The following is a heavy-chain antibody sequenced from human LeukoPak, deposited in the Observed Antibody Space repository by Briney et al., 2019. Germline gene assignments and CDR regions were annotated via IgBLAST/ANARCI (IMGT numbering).Heavy chain of an antibody. D-gene: IGHD3-22*01. V-gene: IGHV3-33*01. CDR2: IWFDGSKT. CDR1: GFSFSNTG. CDR3: ARDSTRVLPSSGYSDFDY. Sequence: GGSLRLSCAASGFSFSNTGMHWVRQAPGKGLEWVGDIWFDGSKTYYADSVKGRFTISRDNAKNSLYLQMNSLRAEDTAVYYCARDSTRVLPSSGYSDFDYWGQGTLVTVSS. J-gene: IGHJ4*02.